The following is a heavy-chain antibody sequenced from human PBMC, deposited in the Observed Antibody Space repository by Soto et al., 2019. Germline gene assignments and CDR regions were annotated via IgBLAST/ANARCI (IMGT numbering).Heavy chain of an antibody. CDR3: ARLPRGSGSYYNGRWSRHAY. Sequence: ASVKVSCKASGYTFTSYDINWVRQATGQGLEWMGWMNPNSGNTGYAQKFQGRVTMTRNTSISTAYMELSSLRSEDTAVYYCARLPRGSGSYYNGRWSRHAYWGQGTLVTVSS. CDR2: MNPNSGNT. V-gene: IGHV1-8*01. CDR1: GYTFTSYD. D-gene: IGHD3-10*01. J-gene: IGHJ4*02.